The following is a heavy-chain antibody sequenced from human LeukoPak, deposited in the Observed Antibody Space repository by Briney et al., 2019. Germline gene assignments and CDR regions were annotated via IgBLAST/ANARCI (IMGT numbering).Heavy chain of an antibody. J-gene: IGHJ4*02. V-gene: IGHV3-53*01. CDR1: GFTVRSNY. CDR2: IYGGGSV. Sequence: GGSLRLSCAASGFTVRSNYMSWVRQAPGKGLEWVSIIYGGGSVFYADSVKGRFTISRDNAKNLLYLQMNSLRAEDTAVYYCARGPYPDYWGQGTLVTVSS. CDR3: ARGPYPDY.